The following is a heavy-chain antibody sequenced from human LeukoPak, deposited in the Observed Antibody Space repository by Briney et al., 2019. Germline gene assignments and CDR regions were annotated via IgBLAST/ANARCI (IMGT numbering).Heavy chain of an antibody. V-gene: IGHV3-21*01. Sequence: GGSLRLSCRVSGFTFRRYWMHWVRQAPGKGLEWVSSISSSSSYIYYADSVKGRFTISRDNAKNSLYLQMNSLRAEDTAVYYCARDARSGAQNSPLDYWGQGTLVTVSS. CDR1: GFTFRRYW. CDR2: ISSSSSYI. CDR3: ARDARSGAQNSPLDY. D-gene: IGHD3-10*01. J-gene: IGHJ4*02.